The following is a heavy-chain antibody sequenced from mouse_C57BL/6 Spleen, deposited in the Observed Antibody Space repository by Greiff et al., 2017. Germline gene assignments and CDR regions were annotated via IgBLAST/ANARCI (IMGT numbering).Heavy chain of an antibody. J-gene: IGHJ3*01. V-gene: IGHV1-53*01. D-gene: IGHD2-1*01. CDR2: INPSNGGT. Sequence: QVQLKQPGTELVKPGASVKLSCKASGYTFTSYWMHWVKQRPGQGLEWIGNINPSNGGTNYNEKFKSKATLTVDKSSSTAYMQLSSLTSEDSAVYYCAREGGNFPWFAYWGQGTLVTVSA. CDR3: AREGGNFPWFAY. CDR1: GYTFTSYW.